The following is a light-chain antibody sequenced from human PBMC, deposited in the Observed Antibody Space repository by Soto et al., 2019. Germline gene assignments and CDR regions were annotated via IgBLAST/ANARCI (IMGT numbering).Light chain of an antibody. Sequence: DIVLTQSPGTLSLSPGERATLSCRASQSVSSNHLAWYQQKPGQAPRLLIYGGSSRATGIPDRFSGGGSGTDFTLTISRLEPEDFAVYYCQQFSSYPLTFGGGTKVDIK. V-gene: IGKV3-20*01. CDR1: QSVSSNH. CDR3: QQFSSYPLT. J-gene: IGKJ4*01. CDR2: GGS.